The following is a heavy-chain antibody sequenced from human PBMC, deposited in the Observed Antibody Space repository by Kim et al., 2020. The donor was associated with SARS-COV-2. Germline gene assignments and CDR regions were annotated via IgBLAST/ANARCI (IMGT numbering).Heavy chain of an antibody. CDR2: INHSGST. V-gene: IGHV4-34*01. CDR1: GGSFSGYY. D-gene: IGHD6-13*01. Sequence: SETLSLTCAVYGGSFSGYYWSWIRQLPGKGLEWIGEINHSGSTNYNPSLKSRVTISVDTSKNQFSLKLSSVTAADTAVYYCARGGIAAAGRFDPWGQGTLVTVSS. CDR3: ARGGIAAAGRFDP. J-gene: IGHJ5*02.